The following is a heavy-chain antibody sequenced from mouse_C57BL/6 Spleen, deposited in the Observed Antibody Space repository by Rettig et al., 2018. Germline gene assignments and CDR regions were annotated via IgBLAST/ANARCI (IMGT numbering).Heavy chain of an antibody. J-gene: IGHJ2*01. V-gene: IGHV1-61*01. CDR2: IYPSDSET. CDR3: ARRGGPIDY. Sequence: QRPGQGLEWIGNIYPSDSETHYNQKFKDKATMTVDKSSSTAYMQLSSLTSEDSAVYFCARRGGPIDYWGQGTTLTVSS. D-gene: IGHD1-1*02.